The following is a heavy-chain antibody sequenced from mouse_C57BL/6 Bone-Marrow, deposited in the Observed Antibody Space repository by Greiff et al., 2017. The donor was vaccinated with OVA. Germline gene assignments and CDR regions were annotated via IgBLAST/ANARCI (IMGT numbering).Heavy chain of an antibody. CDR2: ISDGGSYT. CDR3: AREGGGGRYYARDY. J-gene: IGHJ4*01. V-gene: IGHV5-4*01. CDR1: GFTFSSYA. Sequence: EVQLVESGGGLVKPGGSLKLSCAASGFTFSSYAMSWVRQTPEKRLEWVATISDGGSYTYYPDNVKGRFTISRDNAKNNLYLQMSHLKSEDTAVYYCAREGGGGRYYARDYWGQGTSVTVSS.